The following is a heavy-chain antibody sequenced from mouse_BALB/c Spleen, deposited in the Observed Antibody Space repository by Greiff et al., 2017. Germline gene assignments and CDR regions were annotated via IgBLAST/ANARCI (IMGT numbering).Heavy chain of an antibody. J-gene: IGHJ2*01. CDR3: TRERDYYGSSRYFDY. V-gene: IGHV5-6-4*01. CDR1: GFTFSSYT. CDR2: ISSGGSYT. D-gene: IGHD1-1*01. Sequence: EVKLVESGGGLVKPGGSLKLSCAASGFTFSSYTMSWVRQTPEKRLEWVATISSGGSYTYYPDSVKGRFTISRDNAKNTLYLQMSSLKSEDTAMYYCTRERDYYGSSRYFDYWGQGTTLTVSS.